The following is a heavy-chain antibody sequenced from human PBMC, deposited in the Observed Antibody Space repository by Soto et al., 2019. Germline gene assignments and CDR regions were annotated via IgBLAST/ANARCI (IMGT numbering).Heavy chain of an antibody. J-gene: IGHJ4*02. D-gene: IGHD3-16*01. Sequence: EVQLLESGGGLVQPGGSLRLSCSASGFTFSSHDMIWVRQAPGKGLEWVSGVSGGGITSYAESEKGRFTISRDKSRNTLYLQMNSLRVEDTVVYYCVKGFWGDYWGQGTLVTVSS. CDR3: VKGFWGDY. CDR2: VSGGGIT. V-gene: IGHV3-23*01. CDR1: GFTFSSHD.